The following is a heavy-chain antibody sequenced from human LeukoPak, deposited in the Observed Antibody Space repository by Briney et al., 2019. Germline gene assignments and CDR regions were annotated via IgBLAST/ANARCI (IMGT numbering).Heavy chain of an antibody. D-gene: IGHD2-15*01. Sequence: GESLRLSCAASGFTFSSYWMSWVRQSPGKGREWVANIKPDGSEKYFMDSVKGRFNISRDNAKNALYLEINSLKAREPSDDFCARERMYSGSGRTYPYYDYWGQGTLVTVSS. J-gene: IGHJ4*02. CDR3: ARERMYSGSGRTYPYYDY. CDR1: GFTFSSYW. V-gene: IGHV3-7*03. CDR2: IKPDGSEK.